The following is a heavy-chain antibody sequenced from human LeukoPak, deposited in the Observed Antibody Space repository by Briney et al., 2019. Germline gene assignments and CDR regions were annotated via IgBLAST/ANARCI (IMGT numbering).Heavy chain of an antibody. D-gene: IGHD5-18*01. CDR3: ARHGYTASHFFLDY. V-gene: IGHV4-4*07. CDR1: TGPINSYY. J-gene: IGHJ4*02. CDR2: IYTTGRA. Sequence: SETLSLTCTVSTGPINSYYWRWLRQPAGRGLEWIGRIYTTGRADYDPSLQSRVAMSIDTSQKHFSLILKSVTAADTATYFCARHGYTASHFFLDYWSQGTPVTVSS.